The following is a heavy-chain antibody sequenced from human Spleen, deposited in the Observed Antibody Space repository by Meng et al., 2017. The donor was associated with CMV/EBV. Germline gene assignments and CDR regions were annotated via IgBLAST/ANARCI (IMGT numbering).Heavy chain of an antibody. CDR2: LSGGGDTT. Sequence: GESLKISCAASGFTFSNYAINWVRQAPGKGLEWVSALSGGGDTTYYADSVKGRFTISRDSSKNTLYLQMNSLRAEDTAVYYCAKGLDFQRLRVCFGMDVWGQGTTVTVSS. CDR3: AKGLDFQRLRVCFGMDV. V-gene: IGHV3-23*01. J-gene: IGHJ6*02. D-gene: IGHD3-9*01. CDR1: GFTFSNYA.